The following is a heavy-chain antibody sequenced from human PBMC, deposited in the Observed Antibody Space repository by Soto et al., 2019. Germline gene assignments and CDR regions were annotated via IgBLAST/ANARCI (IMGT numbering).Heavy chain of an antibody. V-gene: IGHV3-7*01. J-gene: IGHJ6*03. CDR1: GFTFSSYW. CDR2: IKQDGSEK. Sequence: EVQLVESGGGLVQPGGSLRLSCAASGFTFSSYWMSWVRQAPGKGLEWVANIKQDGSEKYYVDSVKGRFTISRDNAKNSLYLQMNSLRAEDTAVYYCARALERVTTYYYYYYMDVWGKGTTVNVSS. CDR3: ARALERVTTYYYYYYMDV. D-gene: IGHD4-17*01.